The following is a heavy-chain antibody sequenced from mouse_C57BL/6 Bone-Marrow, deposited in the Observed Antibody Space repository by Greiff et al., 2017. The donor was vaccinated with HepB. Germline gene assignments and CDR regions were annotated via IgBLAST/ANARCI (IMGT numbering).Heavy chain of an antibody. J-gene: IGHJ1*03. CDR3: PRLYYYGSSPHWYFDV. CDR1: GYTFTSYW. CDR2: IDPSDSYT. D-gene: IGHD1-1*01. Sequence: QVQLQQPGAELVMPGASVKLSCKASGYTFTSYWMHWVKQRPGQGLEWIGEIDPSDSYTNYNQKFKGKSTLTVDKSSSTAYMQLSSLTSEDSAVYYCPRLYYYGSSPHWYFDVWGTGTTVTVSS. V-gene: IGHV1-69*01.